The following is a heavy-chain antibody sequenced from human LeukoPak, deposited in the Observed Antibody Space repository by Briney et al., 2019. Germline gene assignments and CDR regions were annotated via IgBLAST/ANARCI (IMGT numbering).Heavy chain of an antibody. V-gene: IGHV5-51*01. CDR2: IYPGDYYT. J-gene: IGHJ5*02. CDR3: ARRLPGLAAGGNWFDP. CDR1: GYSFTSYW. Sequence: GESLKISCKGSGYSFTSYWIGWVRQMPGKGLGWMGIIYPGDYYTRYSPSFQGQVTISADKSISTAYLQWSNLKASDTAMYYCARRLPGLAAGGNWFDPWGQGTLVTVSS. D-gene: IGHD3/OR15-3a*01.